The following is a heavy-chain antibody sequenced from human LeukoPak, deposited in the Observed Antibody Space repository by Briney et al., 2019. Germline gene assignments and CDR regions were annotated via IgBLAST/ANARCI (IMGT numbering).Heavy chain of an antibody. D-gene: IGHD3-3*01. CDR2: IYHGGST. CDR1: GYSISSGYY. J-gene: IGHJ6*03. Sequence: SETLSLTCAVSGYSISSGYYWGWIRQPPGKGLEWIGSIYHGGSTYYNPSLKSRVTISVDASKNQFSLKLSSVTAADTAVYYCARRYDFWSGYYYYYYMDVWGKGTTVTVSS. V-gene: IGHV4-38-2*01. CDR3: ARRYDFWSGYYYYYYMDV.